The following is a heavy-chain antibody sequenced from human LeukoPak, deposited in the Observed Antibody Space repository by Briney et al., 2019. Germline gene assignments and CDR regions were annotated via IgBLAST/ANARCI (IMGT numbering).Heavy chain of an antibody. CDR1: GFTFSSYG. CDR3: AKRPIISSLSCYHMDV. Sequence: GGSLRLSCAASGFTFSSYGMHWVRQAPGKGLEWVAFIRDDGSNKYYADSVKGRFTISRDNYKNTLYLQMNSLRAEDTAVYYCAKRPIISSLSCYHMDVWGQGTTVTISS. J-gene: IGHJ6*03. CDR2: IRDDGSNK. D-gene: IGHD3-3*02. V-gene: IGHV3-30*02.